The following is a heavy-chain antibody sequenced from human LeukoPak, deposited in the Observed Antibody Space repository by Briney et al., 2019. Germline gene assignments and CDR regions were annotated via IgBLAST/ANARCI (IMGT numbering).Heavy chain of an antibody. J-gene: IGHJ4*02. CDR2: INQSGST. V-gene: IGHV4-34*01. CDR1: GGSFSGYY. Sequence: SETLSLTCAVYGGSFSGYYWSWIRQPPGKGLEWIGEINQSGSTKYNPSLKSRVTISVDTSKNQFSLKLSSVTAADTAVYYCARGHVPPRGYSGYDYGGTVSSGLIGFDYWGQGTLVTVSS. D-gene: IGHD5-12*01. CDR3: ARGHVPPRGYSGYDYGGTVSSGLIGFDY.